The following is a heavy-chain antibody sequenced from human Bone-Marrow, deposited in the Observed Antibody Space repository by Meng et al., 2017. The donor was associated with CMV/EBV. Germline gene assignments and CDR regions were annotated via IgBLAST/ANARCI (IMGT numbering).Heavy chain of an antibody. J-gene: IGHJ5*02. Sequence: GGSLRLSCAASGFTFSSYSMNWVRQAPGKGLEWVSYISSSSSYIYYADSVKGRFTISRDNAKNSLYLQMNSLRAEDTAVYYCARDRAWQQLVPKWFDPWGQGTLVTFSS. CDR3: ARDRAWQQLVPKWFDP. CDR2: ISSSSSYI. D-gene: IGHD6-13*01. CDR1: GFTFSSYS. V-gene: IGHV3-21*01.